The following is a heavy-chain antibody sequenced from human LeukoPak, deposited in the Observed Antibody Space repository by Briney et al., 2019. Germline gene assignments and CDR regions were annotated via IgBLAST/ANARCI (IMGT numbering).Heavy chain of an antibody. Sequence: GGSLRLSCAASGLTFSSYAMSWVRQAPGKGLEWVSGISNSGDTTYYADSVKGRFSISRDNSKNTLYLQMDSLRAEDTAVYYCAIGWELHRFGYWGQGTLVTVSS. V-gene: IGHV3-23*01. CDR2: ISNSGDTT. D-gene: IGHD1-26*01. CDR1: GLTFSSYA. J-gene: IGHJ4*02. CDR3: AIGWELHRFGY.